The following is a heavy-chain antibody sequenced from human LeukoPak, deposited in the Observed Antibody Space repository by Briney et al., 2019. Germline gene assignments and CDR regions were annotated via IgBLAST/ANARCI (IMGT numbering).Heavy chain of an antibody. Sequence: GGSLRLSCAASGFTFSSYSMNWVRQAPGKGLEWVSSISSSSSYIYYADSVKGGFTISRDNAKNSLYLQMNSLRAEDTAVYYCAREETPGGSALPTVTTGGELDYWGQGTLVTVSS. D-gene: IGHD4-17*01. CDR3: AREETPGGSALPTVTTGGELDY. V-gene: IGHV3-21*01. CDR2: ISSSSSYI. CDR1: GFTFSSYS. J-gene: IGHJ4*02.